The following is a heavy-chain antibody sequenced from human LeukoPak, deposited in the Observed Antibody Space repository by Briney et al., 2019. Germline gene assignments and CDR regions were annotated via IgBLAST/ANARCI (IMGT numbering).Heavy chain of an antibody. CDR2: ISDSGDNT. J-gene: IGHJ4*02. CDR3: AKANSITIFGVISPVDY. CDR1: GFTFSTYA. V-gene: IGHV3-23*01. D-gene: IGHD3-3*01. Sequence: GGSLRLSCAASGFTFSTYAMSWVRQAPGKGLEWVSTISDSGDNTYYADSVKGRFTISRDNSKNTLYLQMNSLRAEDTAVYYCAKANSITIFGVISPVDYWGQGTLVTVSS.